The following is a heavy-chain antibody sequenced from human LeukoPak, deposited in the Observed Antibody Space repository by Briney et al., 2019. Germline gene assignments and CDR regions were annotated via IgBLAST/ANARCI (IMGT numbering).Heavy chain of an antibody. V-gene: IGHV4-59*01. CDR1: GGSLIPYY. D-gene: IGHD1-26*01. Sequence: TSETLSLTCTVSGGSLIPYYWSWIRQPPGKGLEWIGYIYHSGTTNYSPPLKGRATLSVDTSKNQISLRLSSVTAADTAVYFCARVDSGTYYMPFDYWGQGSLATVSS. CDR2: IYHSGTT. J-gene: IGHJ4*02. CDR3: ARVDSGTYYMPFDY.